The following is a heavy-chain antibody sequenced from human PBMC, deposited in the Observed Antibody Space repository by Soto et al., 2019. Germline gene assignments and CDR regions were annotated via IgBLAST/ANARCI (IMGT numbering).Heavy chain of an antibody. Sequence: EVQLVESGGGLVKPGGSLRLSCSFTFNSYSLNWVRQAPGKGLEWVSSISSGSAYIKYADSVKGRFTISGDNANNFLYLQMSSLRVEDTALYYCTRDQGGSYDSWFDPWGQGTLVTVSS. J-gene: IGHJ5*02. D-gene: IGHD1-26*01. CDR3: TRDQGGSYDSWFDP. V-gene: IGHV3-21*06. CDR2: ISSGSAYI. CDR1: TFNSYS.